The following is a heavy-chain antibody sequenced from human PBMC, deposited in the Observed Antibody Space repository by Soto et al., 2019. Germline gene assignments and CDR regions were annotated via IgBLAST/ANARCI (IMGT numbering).Heavy chain of an antibody. CDR2: ISAYNGNT. CDR3: ARGGYYDSSGYYGY. J-gene: IGHJ4*02. D-gene: IGHD3-22*01. Sequence: ASVKVSCKASGYIFTSYGISWVRQAPGQGLEWMGWISAYNGNTKYAQNLQGRVTLTTDTSTYTAYMELRSLQSDDTAVYYCARGGYYDSSGYYGYWGQGTLVTVSS. CDR1: GYIFTSYG. V-gene: IGHV1-18*01.